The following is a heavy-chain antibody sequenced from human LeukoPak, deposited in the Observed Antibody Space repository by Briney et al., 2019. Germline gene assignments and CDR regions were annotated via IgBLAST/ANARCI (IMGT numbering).Heavy chain of an antibody. D-gene: IGHD5-18*01. J-gene: IGHJ4*02. CDR2: ISSSSSYI. CDR3: ASYDTAMVPSPSDY. CDR1: GFTFSGYS. Sequence: PGGSLRLSCAASGFTFSGYSMNWVRQAPGKGLDRVSSISSSSSYIYYADSVKGRFTISRDNAKNSLYLQMNSLRAEDPAVYYCASYDTAMVPSPSDYWGQGTLVTVSS. V-gene: IGHV3-21*01.